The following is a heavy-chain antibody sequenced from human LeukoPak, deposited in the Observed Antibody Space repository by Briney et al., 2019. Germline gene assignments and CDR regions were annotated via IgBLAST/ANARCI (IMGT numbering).Heavy chain of an antibody. D-gene: IGHD3-22*01. Sequence: SETLSLTCTVSGGSISSYYWSWIRQPPGKGLEWIGRIYTSGSTNYNPSLKSRVTMSVDTSKNQFSLKLSSVTAADTAVYYCARDFPYYYDSSGYRDAFDIWGQGTMVTVSS. J-gene: IGHJ3*02. V-gene: IGHV4-4*07. CDR1: GGSISSYY. CDR3: ARDFPYYYDSSGYRDAFDI. CDR2: IYTSGST.